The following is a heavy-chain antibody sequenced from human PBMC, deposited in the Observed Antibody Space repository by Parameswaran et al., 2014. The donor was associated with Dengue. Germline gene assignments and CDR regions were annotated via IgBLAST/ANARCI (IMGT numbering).Heavy chain of an antibody. D-gene: IGHD4-11*01. Sequence: RLVRQAPGQGLEWMGRIIPILGIANYAQKFQGRVTITADKSTSTAYMELSSLRSEDTAVYYCARDLREWSNYVYHYYYYGMDVWGQGTTVTVSS. CDR2: IIPILGIA. CDR3: ARDLREWSNYVYHYYYYGMDV. V-gene: IGHV1-69*04. J-gene: IGHJ6*02.